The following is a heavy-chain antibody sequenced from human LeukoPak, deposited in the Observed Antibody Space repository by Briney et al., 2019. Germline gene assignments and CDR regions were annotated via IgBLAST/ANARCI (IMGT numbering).Heavy chain of an antibody. V-gene: IGHV4-39*01. CDR2: IYYSGST. CDR1: GGSISSSSYY. CDR3: ARHLTNYYDGSGRRYFDY. J-gene: IGHJ4*02. D-gene: IGHD3-22*01. Sequence: SETLSLTCTVSGGSISSSSYYWGWIRQPPGKGLEWIGSIYYSGSTYYNPSLKSRVTISVDTSKNQFSLKLSSVTAADTAVYYCARHLTNYYDGSGRRYFDYWGQGTLVTVSS.